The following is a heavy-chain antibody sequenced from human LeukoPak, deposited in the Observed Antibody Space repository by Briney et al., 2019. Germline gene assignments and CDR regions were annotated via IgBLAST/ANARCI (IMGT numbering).Heavy chain of an antibody. CDR3: ARHVVGVGFDY. J-gene: IGHJ4*02. V-gene: IGHV3-21*01. CDR1: GFTFSNYG. CDR2: ITSSSSYI. D-gene: IGHD3-22*01. Sequence: GGSLRLSCAASGFTFSNYGMHWVRQAPGKGLEWVSSITSSSSYIYYADSVKGRFTISRDNAKKSLYLQMNSLRAEDTAVYYCARHVVGVGFDYWGQGTLVTVSS.